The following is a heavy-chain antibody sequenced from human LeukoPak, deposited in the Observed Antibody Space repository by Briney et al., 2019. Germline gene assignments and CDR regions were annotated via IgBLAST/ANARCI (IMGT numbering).Heavy chain of an antibody. V-gene: IGHV4-39*01. J-gene: IGHJ6*02. D-gene: IGHD6-19*01. CDR2: IYYSGST. CDR1: GGSISSSSYY. CDR3: ARLRLGSSGWSYEYYYYGMDV. Sequence: SETLSLTCTVSGGSISSSSYYWGWIRQPPGKGLEWIGSIYYSGSTYYNPSLKSRVTISVDTSKNQFSLKLSSVTAADTAVYYCARLRLGSSGWSYEYYYYGMDVWGQGTTVTVSS.